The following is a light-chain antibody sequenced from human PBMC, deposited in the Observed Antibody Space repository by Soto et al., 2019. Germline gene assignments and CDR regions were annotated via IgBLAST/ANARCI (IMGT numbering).Light chain of an antibody. Sequence: DLVMTQSPLSLPVTPGEPASISCRSSQSLLHSNGYNYLDWYLQKPGQSPQLLIYLGSNRASGVPDRCSGGGSGTDFTLKISRLEAEDVGVYYCMQPLQSWTFGQGTKVEIK. CDR3: MQPLQSWT. CDR2: LGS. V-gene: IGKV2-28*01. J-gene: IGKJ1*01. CDR1: QSLLHSNGYNY.